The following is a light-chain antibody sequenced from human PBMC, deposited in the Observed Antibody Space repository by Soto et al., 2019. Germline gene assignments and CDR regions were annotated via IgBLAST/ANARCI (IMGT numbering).Light chain of an antibody. CDR1: QSISSY. Sequence: DNPMTQSPSSLSASVGDRVTITCRASQSISSYLNWYQQKPGKAPKLLIYAASSLQSGVPSRFSGSGSGTDFTLTISSLQPEDFATYYCQQCYSSPLTFGGGTKVDIK. J-gene: IGKJ4*01. V-gene: IGKV1-39*01. CDR3: QQCYSSPLT. CDR2: AAS.